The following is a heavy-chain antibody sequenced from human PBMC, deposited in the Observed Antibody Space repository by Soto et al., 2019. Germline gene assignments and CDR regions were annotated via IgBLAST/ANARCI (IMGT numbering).Heavy chain of an antibody. Sequence: EVQLLESGGGLVQPGGSLRLSCAASGFTFSTYSMAWVRQAPGRGPESVSGIFQDGRTHYADSVKGRFTISRDNSRSSVYLQMITLRGEDTAIYYCAKDLRPDGVWDFDYWGQGTLVTVSS. CDR3: AKDLRPDGVWDFDY. J-gene: IGHJ4*02. CDR2: IFQDGRT. D-gene: IGHD4-17*01. V-gene: IGHV3-23*01. CDR1: GFTFSTYS.